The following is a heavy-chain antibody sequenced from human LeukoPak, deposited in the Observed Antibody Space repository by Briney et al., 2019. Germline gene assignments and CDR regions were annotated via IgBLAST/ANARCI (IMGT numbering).Heavy chain of an antibody. J-gene: IGHJ6*03. CDR1: GGSISGDY. D-gene: IGHD1-26*01. CDR2: INTSGNS. CDR3: ARGWGYMDV. V-gene: IGHV4-4*07. Sequence: SETLSLTCTVSGGSISGDYWSLIRQPAGKGLEWIGRINTSGNSNYNPSLKSRVTMSVDTSKNQFSLKLSSVTAADTAVYYCARGWGYMDVWGKGTTVTVSS.